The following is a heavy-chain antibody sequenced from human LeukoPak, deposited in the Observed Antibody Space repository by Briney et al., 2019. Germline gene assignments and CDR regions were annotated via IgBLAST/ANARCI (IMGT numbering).Heavy chain of an antibody. CDR1: GFTVSSNY. D-gene: IGHD5-24*01. CDR2: IKQDGSEK. Sequence: PGGSLRLSCAASGFTVSSNYMSWVRQAPGKGLEWVAIIKQDGSEKYYVDSVKGRFTISRDNAKNSLFLQMNSLSAEDTAVYYCARDRMATIGGIDYWGQGTLVTVSS. CDR3: ARDRMATIGGIDY. J-gene: IGHJ4*02. V-gene: IGHV3-7*05.